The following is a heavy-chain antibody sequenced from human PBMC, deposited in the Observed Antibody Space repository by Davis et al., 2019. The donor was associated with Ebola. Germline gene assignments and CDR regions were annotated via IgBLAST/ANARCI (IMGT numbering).Heavy chain of an antibody. Sequence: ASVKVSCKASGYTFTSYDINWVRQATGQGLEWMGWMNPNSGNTGYAQKFQGRVTMTRNTSISTAYMELSSLRSEDTAVYYCARGPRSIFGVVIIPLDYWGQGTLVTVSS. CDR1: GYTFTSYD. D-gene: IGHD3-3*01. CDR2: MNPNSGNT. CDR3: ARGPRSIFGVVIIPLDY. V-gene: IGHV1-8*01. J-gene: IGHJ4*02.